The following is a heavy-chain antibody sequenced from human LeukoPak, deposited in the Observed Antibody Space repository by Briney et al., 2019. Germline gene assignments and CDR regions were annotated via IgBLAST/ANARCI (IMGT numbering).Heavy chain of an antibody. J-gene: IGHJ4*02. CDR3: APVGGYYDSSPFDY. D-gene: IGHD3-22*01. CDR2: ISGSGGST. V-gene: IGHV3-23*01. Sequence: QSGGSLRLSCAASGFTFSSYAMSWVRQAPGKGVEWVSAISGSGGSTYYADSVKGRFTISRDNSKNTLYLQMNSLRAEDTAVYYCAPVGGYYDSSPFDYWGEGTLVTVSS. CDR1: GFTFSSYA.